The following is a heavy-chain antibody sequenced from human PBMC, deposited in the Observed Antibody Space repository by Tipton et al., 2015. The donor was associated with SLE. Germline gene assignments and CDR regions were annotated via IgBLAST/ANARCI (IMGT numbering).Heavy chain of an antibody. Sequence: SLRLSCVASIFSLNDFWMTWVRQAPGKGLEWVATIKGDGSETFYVDSVKGRFTISRDKSTNALYLQMNSLRAEDTAVYYCAGSSRWYFDLWGRGTLVTVSS. V-gene: IGHV3-7*01. CDR2: IKGDGSET. CDR1: IFSLNDFW. D-gene: IGHD6-6*01. J-gene: IGHJ2*01. CDR3: AGSSRWYFDL.